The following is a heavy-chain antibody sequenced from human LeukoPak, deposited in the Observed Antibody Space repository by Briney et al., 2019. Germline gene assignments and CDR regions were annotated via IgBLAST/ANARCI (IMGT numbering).Heavy chain of an antibody. CDR3: ARDEVAAAGTLPFY. V-gene: IGHV4-39*07. D-gene: IGHD6-13*01. CDR2: IYYSGST. Sequence: SETLSLTCTVPGGSISSSSYYWGWIRQPPGKGLEWIGSIYYSGSTYYNPSLKSRVTISVDTSKNQFSLKLSSVTAADTAVYYCARDEVAAAGTLPFYWGQGTLVTVSS. J-gene: IGHJ4*02. CDR1: GGSISSSSYY.